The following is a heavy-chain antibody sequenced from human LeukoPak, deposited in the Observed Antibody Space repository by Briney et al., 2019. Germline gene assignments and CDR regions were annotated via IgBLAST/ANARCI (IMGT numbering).Heavy chain of an antibody. V-gene: IGHV1-2*02. CDR3: ATDTGIAAAGNYYYGMDV. Sequence: ASVKVSCKGSGYTFTDYYMHWVRQAPGQGLEWMGWIYPNRGGTNYAQKFQGRVTMTRDTSINTAYMELSRLRSDDTAVYYCATDTGIAAAGNYYYGMDVWGQGTTVTVSS. CDR1: GYTFTDYY. J-gene: IGHJ6*02. D-gene: IGHD6-13*01. CDR2: IYPNRGGT.